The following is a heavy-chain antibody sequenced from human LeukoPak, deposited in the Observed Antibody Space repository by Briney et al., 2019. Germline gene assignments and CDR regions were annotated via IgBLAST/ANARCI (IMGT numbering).Heavy chain of an antibody. CDR3: ARDQRSESYYPWGWFDP. Sequence: PGGSLRLSCEASGFAVSTNYLSCVRQATGGGLEWVSVIYSDGSTYYTDSVKGRFTIARDNSKNTLYLQMHSLRPEDTAVYYCARDQRSESYYPWGWFDPWGQGTLVTVSS. V-gene: IGHV3-66*01. J-gene: IGHJ5*02. CDR1: GFAVSTNY. CDR2: IYSDGST. D-gene: IGHD1-26*01.